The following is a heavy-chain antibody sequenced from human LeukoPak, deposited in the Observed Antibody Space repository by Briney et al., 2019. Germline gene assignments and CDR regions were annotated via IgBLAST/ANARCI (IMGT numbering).Heavy chain of an antibody. Sequence: GGSLRLSCAASGFMFDDYAMHWVRQVPGKGLEWVSGVSRNSDFIAYVDSVKGRFTISRDNAKNSLYLQMNSLRVEDTAVYYCAKVAKYYYGSETYYFFEHWGQGTPVTASS. CDR2: VSRNSDFI. V-gene: IGHV3-9*01. D-gene: IGHD3-10*01. J-gene: IGHJ4*02. CDR1: GFMFDDYA. CDR3: AKVAKYYYGSETYYFFEH.